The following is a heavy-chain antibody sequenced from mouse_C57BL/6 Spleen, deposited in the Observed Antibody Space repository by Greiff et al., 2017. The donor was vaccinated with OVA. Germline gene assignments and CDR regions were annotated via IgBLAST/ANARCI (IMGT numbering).Heavy chain of an antibody. V-gene: IGHV1-26*01. Sequence: EVQLQQSGPELVKPGASVKISCKASGYTFTYYYMNWVKQSHGQSLEWIGDINPNNGGTSYNQKFKGKATLTVDKSSSTAYMEHRSLTSEDSAVYYGARDNYYGSGYAYWGQGTLVTVSA. CDR1: GYTFTYYY. CDR2: INPNNGGT. J-gene: IGHJ3*01. CDR3: ARDNYYGSGYAY. D-gene: IGHD1-1*01.